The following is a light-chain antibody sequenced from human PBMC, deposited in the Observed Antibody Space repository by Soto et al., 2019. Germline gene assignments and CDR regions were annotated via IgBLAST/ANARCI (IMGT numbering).Light chain of an antibody. CDR1: QSVSGN. CDR3: QQYNNWPRT. J-gene: IGKJ1*01. Sequence: EIVMTQSPGTLSVSPGERATLSCRASQSVSGNLAWYQQKPGQAPRLLIYGASTRATGIPARFSGSGSGTEFTLTISSQQSEDFAVYYCQQYNNWPRTFGQGTKVEIK. V-gene: IGKV3-15*01. CDR2: GAS.